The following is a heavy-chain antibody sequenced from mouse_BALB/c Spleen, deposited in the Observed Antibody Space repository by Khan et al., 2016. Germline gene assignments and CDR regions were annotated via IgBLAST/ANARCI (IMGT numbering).Heavy chain of an antibody. V-gene: IGHV9-1*02. D-gene: IGHD1-2*01. J-gene: IGHJ4*01. CDR3: AKLYYGYYAMDY. CDR1: GYTFTNYG. CDR2: INTYTGEP. Sequence: QIQLVQSGPELKKPGETVKISCKASGYTFTNYGMNWVKQAPGKGLKWMGWINTYTGEPTYADDFKGRFAFSLETSASTAYLQINNRKNEDMATYFCAKLYYGYYAMDYWGQGTSVTVSS.